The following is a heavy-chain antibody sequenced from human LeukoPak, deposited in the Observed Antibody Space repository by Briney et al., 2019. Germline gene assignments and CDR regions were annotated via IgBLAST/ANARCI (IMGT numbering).Heavy chain of an antibody. D-gene: IGHD4-23*01. CDR1: GGSISSYY. CDR2: VYYSGST. CDR3: ARGWYGGNYWCFDL. J-gene: IGHJ2*01. Sequence: PSETLSLTCTVSGGSISSYYWSWIRQPPGNGLEWIGCVYYSGSTNYNPSLKSRVTISVDTSKNQFSLNLTSVTAADTAVYYYARGWYGGNYWCFDLWGRGTLVTVSS. V-gene: IGHV4-59*01.